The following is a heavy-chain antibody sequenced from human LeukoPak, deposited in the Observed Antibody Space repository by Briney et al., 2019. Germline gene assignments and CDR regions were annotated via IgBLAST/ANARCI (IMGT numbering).Heavy chain of an antibody. J-gene: IGHJ4*02. CDR3: ARDKPLWFSDY. V-gene: IGHV1-18*01. CDR1: GYTFTSYG. Sequence: ASVKVSCEASGYTFTSYGISWVRQAPGQGLEWMGWISAYNGNANYAQKLQGRVTMTTDTSTSTAYMELRSLRSDDTAVYYCARDKPLWFSDYWGQGTLVTVSS. CDR2: ISAYNGNA. D-gene: IGHD2-21*01.